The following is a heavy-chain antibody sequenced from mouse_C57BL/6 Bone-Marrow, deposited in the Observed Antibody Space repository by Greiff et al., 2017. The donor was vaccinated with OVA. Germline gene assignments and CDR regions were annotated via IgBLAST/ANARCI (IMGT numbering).Heavy chain of an antibody. Sequence: EVQLQQSGPELVKPGASVKISCKASGYSFTGYFMHWVMQSHGKSLEWIGRINPYNGDTFYNQKFKGKATLTVDKSSSTAYMELRSLTSEDSAVYYCARSYGYGLFAYWGKGTLVTVSA. V-gene: IGHV1-20*01. CDR1: GYSFTGYF. CDR2: INPYNGDT. J-gene: IGHJ3*01. CDR3: ARSYGYGLFAY. D-gene: IGHD2-2*01.